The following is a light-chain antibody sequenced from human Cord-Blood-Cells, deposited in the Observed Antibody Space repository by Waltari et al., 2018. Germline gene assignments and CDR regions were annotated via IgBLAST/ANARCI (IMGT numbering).Light chain of an antibody. Sequence: QSALPQPASVSGSPGQPIPISSPGTSSDVGSYNLFSWYQQHPGKAPKLMIYEGSKRPSGVSNRFSGSKSGNTASLTISGLQAEDEADYYCCSYAGSSTFRVFGGGTKLTVL. CDR2: EGS. J-gene: IGLJ2*01. CDR1: SSDVGSYNL. CDR3: CSYAGSSTFRV. V-gene: IGLV2-23*03.